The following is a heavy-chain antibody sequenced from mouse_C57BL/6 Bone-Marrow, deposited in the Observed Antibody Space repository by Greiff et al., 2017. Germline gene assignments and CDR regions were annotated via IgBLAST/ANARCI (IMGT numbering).Heavy chain of an antibody. CDR2: IYPRSGNT. Sequence: QVQLQQSGAELARPGASVKLSCKASGYTFTSYGISWVKQRTGQGLEWIGEIYPRSGNTYYNEKFKGKATLTADKSSSTAYMELRSLTSEDSAVYVCARLYYDYGGFAYWGQGTLVTVSA. CDR3: ARLYYDYGGFAY. CDR1: GYTFTSYG. V-gene: IGHV1-81*01. J-gene: IGHJ3*01. D-gene: IGHD2-4*01.